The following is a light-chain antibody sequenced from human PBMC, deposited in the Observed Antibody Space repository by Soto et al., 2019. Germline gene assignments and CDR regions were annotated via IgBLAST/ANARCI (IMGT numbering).Light chain of an antibody. CDR3: QQYNNWPL. CDR1: QSISRY. CDR2: GAS. Sequence: ILLTQSPVTLSLSPGERTTLSCRASQSISRYLAWYQQKPGQAPRLLIYGASTRATGIPARFSGSGSGTEFTLTISSLQSEDFAVYYCQQYNNWPLFGQGTRLEIK. J-gene: IGKJ5*01. V-gene: IGKV3-15*01.